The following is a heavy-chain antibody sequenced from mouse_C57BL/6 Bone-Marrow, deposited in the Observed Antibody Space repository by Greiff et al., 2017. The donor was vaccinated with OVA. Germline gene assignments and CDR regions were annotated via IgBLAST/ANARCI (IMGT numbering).Heavy chain of an antibody. CDR3: ARSLMSTTVLDFDY. J-gene: IGHJ2*01. CDR2: IYPRSGNT. CDR1: GYTFTSYG. Sequence: VQLQQSGAELARPGASVKLSCKASGYTFTSYGISWVKQSTGQGLEWIGEIYPRSGNTYYNEKFKGKATLTADKSSSTAYMELRSLTSEDSAVYFCARSLMSTTVLDFDYWGQGTTLTVSS. V-gene: IGHV1-81*01. D-gene: IGHD2-4*01.